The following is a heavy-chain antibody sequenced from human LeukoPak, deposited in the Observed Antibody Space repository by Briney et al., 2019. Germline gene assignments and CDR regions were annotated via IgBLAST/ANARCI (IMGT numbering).Heavy chain of an antibody. CDR1: GYSFTSYW. CDR3: ARAMRWFGEEFDY. J-gene: IGHJ4*02. V-gene: IGHV5-51*01. Sequence: GESLKISCKGSGYSFTSYWIGWVRQMPGKGLEWMGIIYPGDSDTRYSPSFQGQVTISADKSISTASLQWSRLKASDPAMYYCARAMRWFGEEFDYWGQGTLVTVSS. CDR2: IYPGDSDT. D-gene: IGHD3-10*01.